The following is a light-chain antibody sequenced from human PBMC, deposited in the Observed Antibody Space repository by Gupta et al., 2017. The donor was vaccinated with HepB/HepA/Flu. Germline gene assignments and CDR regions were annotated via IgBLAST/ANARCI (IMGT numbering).Light chain of an antibody. CDR1: RSNIGADYD. J-gene: IGLJ2*01. CDR3: QSYDDSLSGVV. Sequence: QSVPPQPASVSGASGQTVTIACAGSRSNIGADYDVHWYQQLPGTAPKLLIYGNKNRASGVPDRFSGSKSVTSASLAITGLQAEDEADYYCQSYDDSLSGVVFGGGTKVTVL. CDR2: GNK. V-gene: IGLV1-40*01.